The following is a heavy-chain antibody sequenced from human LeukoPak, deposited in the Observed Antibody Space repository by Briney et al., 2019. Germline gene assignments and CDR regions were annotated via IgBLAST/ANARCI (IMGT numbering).Heavy chain of an antibody. J-gene: IGHJ5*02. D-gene: IGHD3-10*01. CDR1: GYTFTSYY. Sequence: ASVKVSCKASGYTFTSYYMHWVRQAPGQGLEWMGLINPTGGSTGYAQRFQGRVTMTRDMSTSTDYMELSSLRSEDTAIYYCARDNSGGDNAGWFDPWGQGTLVTVSS. CDR3: ARDNSGGDNAGWFDP. V-gene: IGHV1-46*01. CDR2: INPTGGST.